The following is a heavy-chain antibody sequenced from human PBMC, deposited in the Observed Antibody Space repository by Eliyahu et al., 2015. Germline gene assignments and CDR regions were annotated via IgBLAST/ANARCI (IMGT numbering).Heavy chain of an antibody. CDR3: AKDEAAQEFYYFDS. D-gene: IGHD6-6*01. J-gene: IGHJ4*02. CDR2: ISXNSGVK. Sequence: EVQLVESGGGLVQPGRSLRLSCAASGFTFDDSAMHWVRQPPGKGLEWVSGISXNSGVKAYADSVKGRFTISRNNAKKSVYLQMNSLRVEDTAFYYCAKDEAAQEFYYFDSWGQGTLVTVSS. CDR1: GFTFDDSA. V-gene: IGHV3-9*01.